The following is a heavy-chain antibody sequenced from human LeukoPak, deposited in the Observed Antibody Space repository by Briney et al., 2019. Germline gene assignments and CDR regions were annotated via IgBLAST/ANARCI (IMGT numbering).Heavy chain of an antibody. CDR3: ARHIVVVPAAIQGGWFDP. V-gene: IGHV1-69*13. Sequence: SVKVSCKASGGTFSSYAISWVRQAPGQGLEWMGGIIPIFGTANYAQKFQGRVTITADESTSTAYMELSSLRSEDTAVYYCARHIVVVPAAIQGGWFDPWGQGTLVTVSS. J-gene: IGHJ5*02. D-gene: IGHD2-2*02. CDR2: IIPIFGTA. CDR1: GGTFSSYA.